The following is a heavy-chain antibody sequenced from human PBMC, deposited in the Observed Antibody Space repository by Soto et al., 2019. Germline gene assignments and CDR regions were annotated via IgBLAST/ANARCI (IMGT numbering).Heavy chain of an antibody. CDR1: GGSISSGDYS. V-gene: IGHV4-30-2*01. CDR2: IYHSETT. J-gene: IGHJ4*02. Sequence: PSETLSLTCAVSGGSISSGDYSWNWIRHPPGKGLEWIGYIYHSETTYYSPSLKGRVAISVDRSKNQFSLRLTSVTAADTAVYYCARGSYSGYNFFEYWGQGTLVTVSS. CDR3: ARGSYSGYNFFEY. D-gene: IGHD5-12*01.